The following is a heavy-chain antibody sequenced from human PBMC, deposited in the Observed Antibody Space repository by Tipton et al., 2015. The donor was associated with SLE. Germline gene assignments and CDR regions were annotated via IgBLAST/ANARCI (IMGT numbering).Heavy chain of an antibody. Sequence: GSLRLSCAASGFTFSSYSMNWVPQAPGKGLEWVSSISSSSSYIYSADSVKGRFTISRDNAKNTLYLQMNSLRPEDTAVYYCAGEGYSSSWFDAFDIWGQGTMVTVSS. CDR1: GFTFSSYS. V-gene: IGHV3-21*01. CDR3: AGEGYSSSWFDAFDI. D-gene: IGHD6-13*01. CDR2: ISSSSSYI. J-gene: IGHJ3*02.